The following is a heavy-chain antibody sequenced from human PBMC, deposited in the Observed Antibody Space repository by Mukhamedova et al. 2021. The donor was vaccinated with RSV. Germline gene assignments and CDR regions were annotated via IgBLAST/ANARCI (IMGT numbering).Heavy chain of an antibody. J-gene: IGHJ5*02. CDR3: ARDFGSGSLANWFDP. CDR2: MSYDGSNK. D-gene: IGHD1-26*01. Sequence: MSYDGSNKYYADSVKGRFTISRDNSKNTLYLQMNSLRAEDTAVYYCARDFGSGSLANWFDPWGQGTLVTVSS. V-gene: IGHV3-30*01.